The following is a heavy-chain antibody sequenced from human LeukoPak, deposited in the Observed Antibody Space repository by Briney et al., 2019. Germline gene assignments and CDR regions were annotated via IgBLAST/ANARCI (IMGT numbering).Heavy chain of an antibody. V-gene: IGHV4-61*01. Sequence: SDTLSLTCTVSGGSFSSGSYYWSWIRQPPGKGLEWIGYIYYSGSTNYNPSLKSRVTISVDTSKNQFSLKLSSVTAADTAVYYCAREGIVGAFDYWGQGTLVTVSS. CDR2: IYYSGST. CDR3: AREGIVGAFDY. CDR1: GGSFSSGSYY. J-gene: IGHJ4*02. D-gene: IGHD1-26*01.